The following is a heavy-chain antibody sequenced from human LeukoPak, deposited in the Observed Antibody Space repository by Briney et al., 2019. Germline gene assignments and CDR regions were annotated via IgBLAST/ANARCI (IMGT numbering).Heavy chain of an antibody. Sequence: PSETLSLTCTVSGGSISSYYWSWIRQPPGKGLEWIGYIYYSGSTNYNPSLKSRVTISVDTSKNQFSLKLSSVTAADTAVYYCARSRGGYYDSSGYYFWGQGTLVTVSS. J-gene: IGHJ4*02. CDR3: ARSRGGYYDSSGYYF. V-gene: IGHV4-59*01. D-gene: IGHD3-22*01. CDR2: IYYSGST. CDR1: GGSISSYY.